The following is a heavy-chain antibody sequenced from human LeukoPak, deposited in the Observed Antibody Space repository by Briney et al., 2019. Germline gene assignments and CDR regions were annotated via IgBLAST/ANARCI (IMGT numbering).Heavy chain of an antibody. J-gene: IGHJ4*02. CDR1: GGSISSGNW. CDR2: IYHSGNT. V-gene: IGHV4-4*02. CDR3: AREGDYDILTGYYFIDS. Sequence: PSETLSLTCAVSGGSISSGNWWSWVRQPPGKGLEWIGEIYHSGNTNYNPSLKSRATISVDWSKNHFSLKLSSVTAADTAVYYCAREGDYDILTGYYFIDSWGQGTLVTVSS. D-gene: IGHD3-9*01.